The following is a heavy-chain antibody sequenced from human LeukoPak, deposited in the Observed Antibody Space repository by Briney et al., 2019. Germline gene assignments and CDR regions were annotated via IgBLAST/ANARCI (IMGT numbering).Heavy chain of an antibody. V-gene: IGHV4-31*03. D-gene: IGHD3-22*01. J-gene: IGHJ4*02. Sequence: SETLSLTCTVSSGSISSGGYYWSWIRQHPGKGLEWIGYIYYSGSTYYNPSLKSRVTISVDTSKNQFSLKLSSVTAADTAVYYCARGGSSGYYNYFDYWGQGTLVTVSS. CDR3: ARGGSSGYYNYFDY. CDR2: IYYSGST. CDR1: SGSISSGGYY.